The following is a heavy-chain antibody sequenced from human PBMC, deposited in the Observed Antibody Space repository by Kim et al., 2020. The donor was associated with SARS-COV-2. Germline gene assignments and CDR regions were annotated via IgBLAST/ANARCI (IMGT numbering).Heavy chain of an antibody. V-gene: IGHV3-13*01. J-gene: IGHJ6*02. Sequence: YPGAVKGRFTISRENAKNSLYLQMNSLRAGDTAVYYCARGNSGYPHGMDVWGQGTTVTVSS. CDR3: ARGNSGYPHGMDV. D-gene: IGHD3-22*01.